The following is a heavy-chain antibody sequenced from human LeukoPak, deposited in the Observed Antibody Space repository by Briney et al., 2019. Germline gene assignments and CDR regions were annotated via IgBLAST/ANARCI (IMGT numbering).Heavy chain of an antibody. D-gene: IGHD3-3*01. Sequence: NPSETLSLTCTVSRGSISTYYWSWIRQPPDKGLEWIGYISYSGSTNYNPSLKSRVTISLDTSKNQFSMKLSSLTAADTAVYYCARNWSPNYYFDYWGQGTLVTVSS. J-gene: IGHJ4*02. CDR1: RGSISTYY. CDR2: ISYSGST. CDR3: ARNWSPNYYFDY. V-gene: IGHV4-59*01.